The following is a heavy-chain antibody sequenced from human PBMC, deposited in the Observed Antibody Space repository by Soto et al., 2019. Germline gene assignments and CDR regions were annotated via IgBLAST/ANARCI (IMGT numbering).Heavy chain of an antibody. CDR2: IKQDGSEK. CDR1: GFTFGTYW. Sequence: GGSLRLSCAASGFTFGTYWMTWVRQAPGRGLEWVANIKQDGSEKYYVDSVKGRFTISRDNAKKSLYLQMNSLRAEDTAVYYCETVEYYYDGSGYPDYWGQGTLVTVSS. V-gene: IGHV3-7*03. D-gene: IGHD3-22*01. J-gene: IGHJ4*02. CDR3: ETVEYYYDGSGYPDY.